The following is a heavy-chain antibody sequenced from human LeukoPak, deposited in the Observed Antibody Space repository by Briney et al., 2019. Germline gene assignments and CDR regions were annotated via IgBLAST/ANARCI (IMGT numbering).Heavy chain of an antibody. CDR2: IYYSRST. CDR3: ARLGDSGSPPPYYYYYYGMDV. D-gene: IGHD1-26*01. Sequence: SQTLSLTCSVSGASISRSTYYWSWIRQPPGKGLEWIGYIYYSRSTNYNPSLKSRVTISVDTSKNQFSLKLSSVTAADTAVYYCARLGDSGSPPPYYYYYYGMDVWGQGTTVTVSS. V-gene: IGHV4-61*01. J-gene: IGHJ6*02. CDR1: GASISRSTYY.